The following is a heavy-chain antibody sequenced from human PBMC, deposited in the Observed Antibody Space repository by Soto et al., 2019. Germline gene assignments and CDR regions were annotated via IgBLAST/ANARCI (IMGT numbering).Heavy chain of an antibody. CDR3: VIGANYDYIWGSYRPLAGYFDY. CDR1: GYTFTSYD. Sequence: ASVKVSCKASGYTFTSYDINWVRQATGQGLEWMGWMNPNSGNTGYAQKFQGRVTMTRNTSISTAYMELSSLRSEDTAVYYCVIGANYDYIWGSYRPLAGYFDYWGQGTLVTVSS. D-gene: IGHD3-16*02. CDR2: MNPNSGNT. J-gene: IGHJ4*02. V-gene: IGHV1-8*01.